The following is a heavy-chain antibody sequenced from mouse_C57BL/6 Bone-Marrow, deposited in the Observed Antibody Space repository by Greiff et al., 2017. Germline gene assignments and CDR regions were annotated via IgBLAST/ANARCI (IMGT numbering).Heavy chain of an antibody. V-gene: IGHV5-6*01. Sequence: EVQLVESGGDLVKPGGSLKLSCAASGFTFSSYGMSWVRQTPDKRLEWVATISSGGSYTYYPDSVKGRFTISRDNAKNTRYLQMSSLKSEDTAMYYCARHDYYGSSFYYAMDYWGQGTSVTVSS. CDR2: ISSGGSYT. CDR3: ARHDYYGSSFYYAMDY. CDR1: GFTFSSYG. J-gene: IGHJ4*01. D-gene: IGHD1-1*01.